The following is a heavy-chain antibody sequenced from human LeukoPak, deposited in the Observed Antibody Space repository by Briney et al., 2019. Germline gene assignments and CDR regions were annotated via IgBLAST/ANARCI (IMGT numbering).Heavy chain of an antibody. CDR3: AKDLVGATGGD. D-gene: IGHD1-26*01. CDR1: GSTFSSYA. CDR2: ISGSGGST. J-gene: IGHJ4*02. V-gene: IGHV3-23*01. Sequence: GGSLRLSCAASGSTFSSYAMSSVRQAPGKGLEWVSAISGSGGSTYYADSVKGRFTISRDNSKNTLYLQMNSLRAEDTAVYYCAKDLVGATGGDWGQGTLVTVSS.